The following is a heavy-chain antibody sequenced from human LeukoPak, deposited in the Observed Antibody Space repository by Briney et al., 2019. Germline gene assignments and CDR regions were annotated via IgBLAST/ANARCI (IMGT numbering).Heavy chain of an antibody. V-gene: IGHV3-30*04. CDR1: GFTFSSYA. D-gene: IGHD2-8*01. CDR3: ARDKEWAIDY. J-gene: IGHJ4*02. Sequence: GRSLRFSCGASGFTFSSYAMHWVRQVPGKGREWVSIVTYDGSNKHYADSVKGRFTISRDNSKNTLFLQMNNLRTEDTAVYYCARDKEWAIDYWGQGTLVTVSS. CDR2: VTYDGSNK.